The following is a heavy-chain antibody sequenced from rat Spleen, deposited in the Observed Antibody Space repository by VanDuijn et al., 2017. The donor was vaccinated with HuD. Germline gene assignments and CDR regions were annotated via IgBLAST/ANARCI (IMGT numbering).Heavy chain of an antibody. D-gene: IGHD1-11*01. J-gene: IGHJ2*01. V-gene: IGHV5-19*01. CDR3: TAGGPYYFDS. Sequence: EVQLVESGGGLVQPGRSLKLSCAASGFTLSDYVMHWIRQAPTKGLEWVTSISPSGATTNYRDSVKGRFTISRDNARGTLYLQMDSLRSEDTATYYCTAGGPYYFDSWGQGIMVTVSS. CDR2: ISPSGATT. CDR1: GFTLSDYV.